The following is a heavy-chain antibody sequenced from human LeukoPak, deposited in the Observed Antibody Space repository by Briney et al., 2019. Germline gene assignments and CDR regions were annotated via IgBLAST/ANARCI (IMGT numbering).Heavy chain of an antibody. CDR1: GASISSYY. CDR2: IYYSGST. CDR3: ARRFRTRDAFDI. V-gene: IGHV4-59*08. J-gene: IGHJ3*02. Sequence: SETLSLTCTVAGASISSYYWSWIRQPPGKGLEWIGYIYYSGSTNYNPSLKSRVTISVDTSKNQFSLKLSSVTAADTAVYYCARRFRTRDAFDIWGQGTMVTVSS.